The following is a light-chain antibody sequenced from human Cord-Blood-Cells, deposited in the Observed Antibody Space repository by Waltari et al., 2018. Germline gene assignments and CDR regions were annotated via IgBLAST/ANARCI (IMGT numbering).Light chain of an antibody. V-gene: IGLV4-69*01. CDR3: QTWGTGV. CDR2: LNSDGSH. J-gene: IGLJ3*02. Sequence: QLVLTQSPSASASLGASVKLTCTLSSGHSSYAIAWHQQQPEKGPRYLMKLNSDGSHSKGDGLPDRFSGSSSGAERYLTISSLQSEDEADYYCQTWGTGVFGGGTKLTVL. CDR1: SGHSSYA.